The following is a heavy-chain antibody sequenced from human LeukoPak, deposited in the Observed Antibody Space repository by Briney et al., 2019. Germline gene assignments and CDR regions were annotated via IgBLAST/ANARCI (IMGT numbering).Heavy chain of an antibody. CDR1: GFTFSRYE. Sequence: AGGSLRLSCAASGFTFSRYEMNGVRQAPGKGLEWVSYISSSGSTIYYADSVKGRFTISRDNAKTSLYLQMNRLRAEDTAVYYCAELGITLIGGVWGKGTTVTISS. J-gene: IGHJ6*04. V-gene: IGHV3-48*03. CDR2: ISSSGSTI. CDR3: AELGITLIGGV. D-gene: IGHD3-10*02.